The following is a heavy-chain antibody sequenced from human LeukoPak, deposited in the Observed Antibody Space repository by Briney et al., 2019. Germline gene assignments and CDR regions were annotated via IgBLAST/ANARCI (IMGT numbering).Heavy chain of an antibody. J-gene: IGHJ4*02. CDR3: ARSRDGYNPEPDY. V-gene: IGHV4-34*01. CDR2: INHSGST. CDR1: GGSFSGYY. Sequence: KPSETLSLTCAVYGGSFSGYYWSWIRQPPGKGLEWIGEINHSGSTNYNPSLKSRVTISVDTSKNQFSLKLSSVTAADTAVYYCARSRDGYNPEPDYWGQGTLVTVSS. D-gene: IGHD5-24*01.